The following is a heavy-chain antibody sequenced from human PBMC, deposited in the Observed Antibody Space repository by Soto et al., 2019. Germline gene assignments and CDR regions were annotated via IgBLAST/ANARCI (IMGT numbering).Heavy chain of an antibody. CDR2: ISAYNGNT. V-gene: IGHV1-18*01. J-gene: IGHJ6*02. CDR1: GYTFTSYG. Sequence: GASVKVSCKASGYTFTSYGISWVRQAPGQGLEWMGWISAYNGNTNYAQKLQGRVTMTTDTSTSTAYMELRSLRSDDTAVYYCAREYSYGEGGYYYGMDVWGQGTTVTVSS. D-gene: IGHD5-18*01. CDR3: AREYSYGEGGYYYGMDV.